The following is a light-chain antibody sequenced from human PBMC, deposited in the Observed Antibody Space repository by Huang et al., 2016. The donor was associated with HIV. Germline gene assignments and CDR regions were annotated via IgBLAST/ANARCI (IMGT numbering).Light chain of an antibody. V-gene: IGKV1-9*01. Sequence: IQLTQSPSSLSASVGDRVTITCRASQDITNYLAWYQQKPGRSPNLLMYSASTLQTGGASRLSGRWSGTNFTLTISSLQPEDFATDCCQQLNSYPLTVGGGTEVEIK. CDR3: QQLNSYPLT. CDR2: SAS. J-gene: IGKJ4*01. CDR1: QDITNY.